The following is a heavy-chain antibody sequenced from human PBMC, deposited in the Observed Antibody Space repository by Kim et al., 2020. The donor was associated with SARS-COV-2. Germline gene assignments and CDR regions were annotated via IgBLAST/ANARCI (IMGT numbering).Heavy chain of an antibody. D-gene: IGHD3-22*01. V-gene: IGHV1-69*13. CDR3: ARYYYDSSGYYYPDY. Sequence: SVKVSCKASGGTFSSYAISWVRQAPGQGLEWMGGIIPIFGTANYAQKFQGRVTITADESTSTAYMELSSLRSEDTAVYYCARYYYDSSGYYYPDYWGQGTLVTVSS. CDR1: GGTFSSYA. J-gene: IGHJ4*02. CDR2: IIPIFGTA.